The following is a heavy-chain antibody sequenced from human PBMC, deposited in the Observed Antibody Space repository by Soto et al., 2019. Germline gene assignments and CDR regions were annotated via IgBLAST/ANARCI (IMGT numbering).Heavy chain of an antibody. V-gene: IGHV1-69*01. J-gene: IGHJ6*02. CDR3: ARDLEITMIDLEDYYGMDV. CDR1: GGTFSSYA. D-gene: IGHD3-22*01. Sequence: QVQLVQSGAEVKQPGSSVKVSCKASGGTFSSYAISWVRQAPGQGLEWMGGIIPIFGTANYAQKFQGRVTITADESTSTAYMELSSLRSEDTAVYYCARDLEITMIDLEDYYGMDVWGQGTTVTVSS. CDR2: IIPIFGTA.